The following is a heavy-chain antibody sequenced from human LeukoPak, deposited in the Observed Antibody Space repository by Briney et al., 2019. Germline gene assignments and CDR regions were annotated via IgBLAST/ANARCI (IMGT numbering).Heavy chain of an antibody. V-gene: IGHV3-23*01. CDR3: AKDPRGWYYFDY. J-gene: IGHJ4*02. Sequence: SGGSLRLSCAASGFTFSSYGMSWVRQAPGKGLEWVSAISGSGGSTYYADSVKGRFTISRDNSKNTLYLQMNSLRAEDTAVYYCAKDPRGWYYFDYWGQGTLVTVSS. D-gene: IGHD6-19*01. CDR1: GFTFSSYG. CDR2: ISGSGGST.